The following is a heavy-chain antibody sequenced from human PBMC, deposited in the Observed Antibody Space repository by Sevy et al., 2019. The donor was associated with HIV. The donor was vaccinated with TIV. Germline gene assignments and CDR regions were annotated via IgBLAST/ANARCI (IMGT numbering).Heavy chain of an antibody. CDR3: ARGRRPAAFEYFYVMDV. CDR1: GYTFTNYG. CDR2: ISTYNGNT. Sequence: ASVKVSCKASGYTFTNYGLSWVRQAPGQGLEWMGWISTYNGNTKYAQKVEDRVTMTTDTSTSTAYMELRSLRSDDTAVYYCARGRRPAAFEYFYVMDVRGLGTTVTVSS. J-gene: IGHJ6*02. V-gene: IGHV1-18*01. D-gene: IGHD2-2*01.